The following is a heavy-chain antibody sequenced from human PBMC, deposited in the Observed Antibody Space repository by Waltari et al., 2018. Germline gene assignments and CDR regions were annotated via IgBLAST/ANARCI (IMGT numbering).Heavy chain of an antibody. CDR3: ARGYQRSDLWGAYHYFDY. CDR1: YYSISSVNF. D-gene: IGHD3-3*01. Sequence: QVQLQESGPGLVKPSETLSLTCTVSYYSISSVNFWGWIRQPPGKGLEWIGSIYHSGSAYSSPSLNSRVTMSVDTSMNQFSLKLSSVTTADTAIYYCARGYQRSDLWGAYHYFDYWGQGALVTVSS. CDR2: IYHSGSA. J-gene: IGHJ4*02. V-gene: IGHV4-38-2*02.